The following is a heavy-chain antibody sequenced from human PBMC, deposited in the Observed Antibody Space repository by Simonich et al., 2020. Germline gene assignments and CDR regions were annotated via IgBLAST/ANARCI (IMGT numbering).Heavy chain of an antibody. CDR3: AKDYGVDGYNYFDY. CDR1: GYSISSGYY. D-gene: IGHD5-12*01. V-gene: IGHV3-23*01. Sequence: VQLQESGPGLVKPSETLSLTCAVSGYSISSGYYWGWIRQPPGKGLEWVSAISGSGGSTYYADSGKGRFTISRDNSKNTLYLQMNSLRAEDTAVYYCAKDYGVDGYNYFDYWGQGTLVTVSS. CDR2: ISGSGGST. J-gene: IGHJ4*02.